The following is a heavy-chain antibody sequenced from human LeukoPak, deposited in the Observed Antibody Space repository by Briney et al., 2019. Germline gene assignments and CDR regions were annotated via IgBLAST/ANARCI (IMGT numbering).Heavy chain of an antibody. D-gene: IGHD6-13*01. CDR2: ISSSGSTI. V-gene: IGHV3-48*03. CDR1: GFTPSSYE. CDR3: ARGGGSWYGIDY. J-gene: IGHJ4*02. Sequence: GGSLRLSCAASGFTPSSYEMNWVRQAPGKGLEWVSYISSSGSTIYYADSVKGRFTISRDNAKNSLYLQMNSLRAEDTAVYYCARGGGSWYGIDYWGQGTLVTVSS.